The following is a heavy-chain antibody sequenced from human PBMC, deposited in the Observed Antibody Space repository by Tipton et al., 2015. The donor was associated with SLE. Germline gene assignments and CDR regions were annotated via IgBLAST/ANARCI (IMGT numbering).Heavy chain of an antibody. V-gene: IGHV4-31*11. CDR2: IDYSGTT. CDR3: ARGPGGNWVLDY. D-gene: IGHD3-16*01. CDR1: EGPIDSGSYY. Sequence: TLSLTRAVSEGPIDSGSYYWSWIRQHPGRGLEWIGNIDYSGTTYFNPSLKSRLTMSLDTSKNQFFLELSSVTAADTAVYYCARGPGGNWVLDYWGQGTLVTVPS. J-gene: IGHJ4*02.